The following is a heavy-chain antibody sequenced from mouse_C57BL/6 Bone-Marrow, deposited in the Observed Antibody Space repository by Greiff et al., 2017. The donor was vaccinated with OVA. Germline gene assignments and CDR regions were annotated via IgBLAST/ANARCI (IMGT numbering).Heavy chain of an antibody. J-gene: IGHJ3*01. D-gene: IGHD2-2*01. V-gene: IGHV1-59*01. CDR3: ARWLGFAY. CDR2: IDPSDSYT. CDR1: GYTFTSYW. Sequence: QVQLQQPGAELVRPGTSVKLSCKASGYTFTSYWMHWVKQRPGQGLEWIGVIDPSDSYTNYNQKFKGKATLTVDTSSSTAYMQLSSLTSEDSAVYYCARWLGFAYWGQGTLVTVSA.